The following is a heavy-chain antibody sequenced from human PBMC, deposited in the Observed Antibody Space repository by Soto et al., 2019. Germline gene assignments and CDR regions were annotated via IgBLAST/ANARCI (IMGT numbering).Heavy chain of an antibody. Sequence: PSETLSLTCTVSGGSISSSSYYWGWIRQPPGKGLEWIGSIYYSGSTYYNPSLKSRVTISVDTSKNQFSLKLSSVTAADTAVYYCARHEPDCSGGSCYPYYFDYWGQGTLVTVSS. CDR3: ARHEPDCSGGSCYPYYFDY. J-gene: IGHJ4*02. D-gene: IGHD2-15*01. CDR1: GGSISSSSYY. V-gene: IGHV4-39*01. CDR2: IYYSGST.